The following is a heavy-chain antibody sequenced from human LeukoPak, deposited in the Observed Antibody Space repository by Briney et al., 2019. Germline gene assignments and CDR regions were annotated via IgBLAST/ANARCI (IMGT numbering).Heavy chain of an antibody. Sequence: SETLSLTCTVSGGSISSYYWSWIRQPPGKGLEWIGYIYYSGSTNYNPSLKSRVTISVDTSKNQFSLKLSSVTAADTAVYYCARRECGSCYPDYWGQGTLVTVSS. CDR3: ARRECGSCYPDY. D-gene: IGHD2-15*01. CDR1: GGSISSYY. J-gene: IGHJ4*02. CDR2: IYYSGST. V-gene: IGHV4-59*08.